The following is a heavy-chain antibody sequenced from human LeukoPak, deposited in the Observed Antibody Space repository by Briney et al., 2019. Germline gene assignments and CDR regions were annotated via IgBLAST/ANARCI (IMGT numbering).Heavy chain of an antibody. CDR3: ARDVLGRTNGGSNYFGMDV. D-gene: IGHD2-8*01. V-gene: IGHV1-2*02. Sequence: ASVKVSCMSSGYTFTDYFPHWVRQAPGQGLEWMACIDPLTGGAHYAQKFQDRVTLTRDTSPDTVFMELSSLRSDATAIYYCARDVLGRTNGGSNYFGMDVWGQGTTVTVSS. CDR1: GYTFTDYF. CDR2: IDPLTGGA. J-gene: IGHJ6*02.